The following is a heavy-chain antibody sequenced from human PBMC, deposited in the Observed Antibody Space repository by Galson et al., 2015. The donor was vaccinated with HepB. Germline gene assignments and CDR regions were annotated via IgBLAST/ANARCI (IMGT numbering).Heavy chain of an antibody. J-gene: IGHJ4*02. V-gene: IGHV3-15*07. D-gene: IGHD6-13*01. CDR2: IKSKVSGGTT. Sequence: SLRLSCAASGFTIGDAWMNWVRQAPGKGLEWVGRIKSKVSGGTTDYAAPVKGRFTVSRDDSTNTLYLQMNSLRTEDTAIYYCTTDGPAIIAPPGTVSVSYWGQGTLVTVSS. CDR3: TTDGPAIIAPPGTVSVSY. CDR1: GFTIGDAW.